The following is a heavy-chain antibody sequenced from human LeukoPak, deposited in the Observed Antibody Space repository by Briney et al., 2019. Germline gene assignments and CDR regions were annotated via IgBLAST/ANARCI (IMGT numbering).Heavy chain of an antibody. J-gene: IGHJ4*02. Sequence: GGSLRLSCTASGFTVSNYEMNWVRQAPGKGLEWVSYISSSGTVIYYSDSVKGRFTMSRDNAKNSLYLQMNSLRAEDTAVYYCARQRTTGYQDYWGQGTLVTVAS. V-gene: IGHV3-48*03. CDR2: ISSSGTVI. D-gene: IGHD3-9*01. CDR3: ARQRTTGYQDY. CDR1: GFTVSNYE.